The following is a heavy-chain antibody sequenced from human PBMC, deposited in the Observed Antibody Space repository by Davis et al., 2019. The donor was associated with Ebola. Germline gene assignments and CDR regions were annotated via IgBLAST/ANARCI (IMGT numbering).Heavy chain of an antibody. Sequence: GGSLRLSCAASGFTFSSYGMHWVRQAPGKGLEWVAVIWYDGSNKYYADSVKGRFTISRDNSKNTLYLQMNSLRAEDTAVYYCASQQWLVARPEEYYYYYGMDVWGQGTTVTVSS. V-gene: IGHV3-33*01. CDR2: IWYDGSNK. CDR3: ASQQWLVARPEEYYYYYGMDV. J-gene: IGHJ6*02. D-gene: IGHD6-19*01. CDR1: GFTFSSYG.